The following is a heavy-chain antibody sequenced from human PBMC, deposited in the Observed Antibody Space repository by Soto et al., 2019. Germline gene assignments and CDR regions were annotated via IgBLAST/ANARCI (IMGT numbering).Heavy chain of an antibody. D-gene: IGHD2-2*01. J-gene: IGHJ5*02. CDR3: ARDTFAMNEIPAGEGNWFDP. CDR1: GFTFSSYS. CDR2: ISSSSSYI. Sequence: GGSLRLSCAASGFTFSSYSMNWVRQAPGKGLEWVSSISSSSSYIYYADSVKGRFTISRDNAKNSLYLQMNSLRAEDTAVYYCARDTFAMNEIPAGEGNWFDPWGQGTLVTVSS. V-gene: IGHV3-21*01.